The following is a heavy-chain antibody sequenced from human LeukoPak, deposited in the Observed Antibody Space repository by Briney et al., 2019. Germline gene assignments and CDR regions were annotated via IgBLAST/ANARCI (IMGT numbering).Heavy chain of an antibody. Sequence: SVTVSFKASGGTFSIYAISWVRQAPGQGLEWMGGIIPIFGTANYSQKFQGRVTITADKSTSTAYMELSSLRSEDTAVYYCARESPPSVTPPSPFDYWGQGTLVTVSS. CDR3: ARESPPSVTPPSPFDY. CDR1: GGTFSIYA. CDR2: IIPIFGTA. J-gene: IGHJ4*02. V-gene: IGHV1-69*06. D-gene: IGHD4-17*01.